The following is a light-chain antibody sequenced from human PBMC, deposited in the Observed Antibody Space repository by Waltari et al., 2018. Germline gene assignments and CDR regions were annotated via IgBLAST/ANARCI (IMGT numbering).Light chain of an antibody. V-gene: IGLV4-69*01. CDR2: VNSDGSH. Sequence: QLVVPQSPSASAPLGASVKLTCTLRSGHSSHIVAWLQQRPGKGPRYLMKVNSDGSHIKGDDIPDRFSGSSSGAERYLTISSLQPDDEADYYCQTGGHGTWVFGGGTTLTVL. J-gene: IGLJ3*02. CDR1: SGHSSHI. CDR3: QTGGHGTWV.